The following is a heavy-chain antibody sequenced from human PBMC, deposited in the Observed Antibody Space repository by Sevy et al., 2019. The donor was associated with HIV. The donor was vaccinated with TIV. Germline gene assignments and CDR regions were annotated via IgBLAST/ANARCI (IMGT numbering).Heavy chain of an antibody. CDR3: ARAGGDCYSKNECWFVS. D-gene: IGHD2-21*01. J-gene: IGHJ5*01. CDR1: GFTFSAYS. Sequence: GSLRLSCAASGFTFSAYSMKWVRQAPGKGLEWGSYISSSSGTIYYADLVKGQFTISRDNAKRSQYLQMNGLRAEDTAVYYCARAGGDCYSKNECWFVSWGQGTLVTVSS. V-gene: IGHV3-48*01. CDR2: ISSSSGTI.